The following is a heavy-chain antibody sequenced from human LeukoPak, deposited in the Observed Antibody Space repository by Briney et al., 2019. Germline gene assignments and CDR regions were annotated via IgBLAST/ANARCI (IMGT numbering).Heavy chain of an antibody. CDR2: ITKDGTT. CDR1: GIPFEDAW. Sequence: KPGESPRLSCVLSGIPFEDAWMSWVRQAPGKGLEWVGRITKDGTTDYATPVKGRFTISRDNSKTTFYLQMNSLRTDDTSIYYCTWMSTVLTVDYWGQGTLVTVSS. J-gene: IGHJ4*02. CDR3: TWMSTVLTVDY. V-gene: IGHV3-15*01. D-gene: IGHD4/OR15-4a*01.